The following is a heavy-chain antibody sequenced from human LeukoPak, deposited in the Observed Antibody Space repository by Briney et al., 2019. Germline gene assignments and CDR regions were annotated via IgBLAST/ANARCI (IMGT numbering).Heavy chain of an antibody. V-gene: IGHV4-38-2*02. D-gene: IGHD3-10*01. CDR1: GYSISSGYY. CDR3: ARDSGTTGEVKFDP. Sequence: SETLSLTCTVSGYSISSGYYWGWIRQPPGKGLEWIGSIYHSGSTYYNPSLKSRVTISVDTSKNQFSLKLSSVTAADTAVYYCARDSGTTGEVKFDPWGQGTLVTVSA. CDR2: IYHSGST. J-gene: IGHJ5*02.